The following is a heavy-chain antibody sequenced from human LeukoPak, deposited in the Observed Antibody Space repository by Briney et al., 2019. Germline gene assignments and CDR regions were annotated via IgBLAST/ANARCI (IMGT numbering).Heavy chain of an antibody. D-gene: IGHD2-15*01. CDR1: GFTFSSYA. V-gene: IGHV3-23*01. CDR3: AKVGPRYCSGGSCSPPSWFDP. J-gene: IGHJ5*02. CDR2: ISGSGGTT. Sequence: GGSLRLSCAASGFTFSSYAMSWVRQAPGKGLEWVSSISGSGGTTYYADSVKGRFTISRDNSKNTLYLQMNSLRAEDTAVYYCAKVGPRYCSGGSCSPPSWFDPWGQGTLVTVSS.